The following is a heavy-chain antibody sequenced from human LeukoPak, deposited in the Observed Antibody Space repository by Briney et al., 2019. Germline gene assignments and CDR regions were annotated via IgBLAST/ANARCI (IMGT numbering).Heavy chain of an antibody. Sequence: GGSLRLSCAASGFTFSFYGMHWVRQAPGQGLQWVAFIGSDGSNKYYADSVKGRFTISRDNSKNTLSLQMNSLRAEDTAIYYCATDGISGIRGWGQGTLVTVSS. CDR3: ATDGISGIRG. J-gene: IGHJ4*02. CDR1: GFTFSFYG. D-gene: IGHD1-20*01. CDR2: IGSDGSNK. V-gene: IGHV3-30*02.